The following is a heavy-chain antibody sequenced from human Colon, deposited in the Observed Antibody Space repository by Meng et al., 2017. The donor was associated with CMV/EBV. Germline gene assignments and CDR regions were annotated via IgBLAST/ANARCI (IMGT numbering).Heavy chain of an antibody. V-gene: IGHV3-9*01. D-gene: IGHD2-2*01. Sequence: SLKISCVGSGFTFDDSAMHWVRQVPGKGLEWVSGLGWNSDNTAYADSVKGRFSISRDNAKNSLYLQMNSLRAEDTALYYCVKGGSCTIPSGYWTSLDFWGQGTLVTVSS. CDR2: LGWNSDNT. J-gene: IGHJ4*02. CDR3: VKGGSCTIPSGYWTSLDF. CDR1: GFTFDDSA.